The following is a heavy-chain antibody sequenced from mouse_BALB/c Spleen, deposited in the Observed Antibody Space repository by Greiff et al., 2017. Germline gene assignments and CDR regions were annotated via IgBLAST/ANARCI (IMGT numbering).Heavy chain of an antibody. J-gene: IGHJ2*01. D-gene: IGHD2-3*01. Sequence: EVQGVESGPGLVKPSQSLSLTCTVTGYSITSDYAWNWIRQFPGNKLEWMGYISYSGSTSYNPSLKSRISITRDTSKNQFFLQLNSVTTEDTATYYCAKSLDGYYFDYWGQGTTLTVSS. V-gene: IGHV3-2*02. CDR2: ISYSGST. CDR3: AKSLDGYYFDY. CDR1: GYSITSDYA.